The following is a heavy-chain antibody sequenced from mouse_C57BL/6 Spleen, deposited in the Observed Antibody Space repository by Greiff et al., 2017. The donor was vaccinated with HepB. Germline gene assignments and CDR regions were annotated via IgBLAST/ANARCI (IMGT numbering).Heavy chain of an antibody. J-gene: IGHJ1*03. CDR3: ARSYYYGSSYEYVDV. Sequence: QVQLKESGPELVKPGASVKISCKASGYAFSSSWMNWVKQRPGKGLEWIGRIYPGDGDTNYNGKFKGKATLTADKSSSTAYMQLSSLTSEDSAVYFCARSYYYGSSYEYVDVWGTGTTVTVSS. CDR2: IYPGDGDT. V-gene: IGHV1-82*01. D-gene: IGHD1-1*01. CDR1: GYAFSSSW.